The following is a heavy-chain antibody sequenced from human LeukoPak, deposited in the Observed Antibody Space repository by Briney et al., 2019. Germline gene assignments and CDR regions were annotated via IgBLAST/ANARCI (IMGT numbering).Heavy chain of an antibody. Sequence: PGGSLRPSCAASGFTFSSYSMNWVRQAPGKGLEWVSSISSSSSYIYYADSVKGTITVSRDNAKNSLYLQMNSLRAEDTAVYYCASKVKYYDILTDPLSWGQGTPVTVSS. CDR2: ISSSSSYI. CDR3: ASKVKYYDILTDPLS. V-gene: IGHV3-21*01. D-gene: IGHD3-9*01. J-gene: IGHJ4*02. CDR1: GFTFSSYS.